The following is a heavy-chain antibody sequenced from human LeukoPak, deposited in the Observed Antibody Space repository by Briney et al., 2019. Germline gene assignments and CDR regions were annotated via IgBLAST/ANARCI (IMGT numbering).Heavy chain of an antibody. Sequence: SETLSLTCAVYGGSFSGYYWSWIRQPPGKGLEWIGYIYYSGSTNYNPSLKSRVTISVDTSKNQFSLKLSSVTAADTAVYYCARYVWGSYPTFEDYWGQGTLVTVSS. D-gene: IGHD3-16*02. CDR2: IYYSGST. V-gene: IGHV4-59*01. CDR3: ARYVWGSYPTFEDY. CDR1: GGSFSGYY. J-gene: IGHJ4*02.